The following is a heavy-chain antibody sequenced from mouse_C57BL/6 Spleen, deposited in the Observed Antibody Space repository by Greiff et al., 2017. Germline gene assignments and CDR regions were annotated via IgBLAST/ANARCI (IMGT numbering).Heavy chain of an antibody. D-gene: IGHD1-1*01. CDR2: IDPEDGET. CDR1: GFNIKDYY. CDR3: ARNYGSIYWYFDV. J-gene: IGHJ1*03. Sequence: VQLQQSGAELVKPGASVKLSCTASGFNIKDYYMHWVKQRTEQGMEWIGRIDPEDGETKYAPKFQGKATITADTSSKTAYLQLSSLTSEDTAVYYCARNYGSIYWYFDVWGTGTTVTVSS. V-gene: IGHV14-2*01.